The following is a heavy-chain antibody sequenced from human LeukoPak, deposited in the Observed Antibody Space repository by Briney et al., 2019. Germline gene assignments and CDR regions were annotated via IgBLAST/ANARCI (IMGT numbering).Heavy chain of an antibody. D-gene: IGHD2/OR15-2a*01. CDR1: PYYFINFW. V-gene: IGHV5-51*01. J-gene: IGHJ1*01. CDR3: ARGINDEYFQS. Sequence: ESLKISCKDSPYYFINFWIGWVRQMPGKGLEWMGVIYPADSDTRYNPSFQGHVTISADRSASTAYLQWHSLKASDTAIYYCARGINDEYFQSWGQGTLVTVSS. CDR2: IYPADSDT.